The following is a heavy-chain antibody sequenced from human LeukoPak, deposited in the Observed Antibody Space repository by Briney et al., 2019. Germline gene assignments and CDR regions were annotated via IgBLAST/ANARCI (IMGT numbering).Heavy chain of an antibody. Sequence: SETLSLTCTVSGYSISSGYYWGWIRQPPGKGLEWIGSIYHSGSTYYNPSLKSRVTISVDTSKNQFSLKLSSVTAADTAVYYCAREWVGAGWFDPWGQGTLVTVSS. V-gene: IGHV4-38-2*02. CDR1: GYSISSGYY. D-gene: IGHD1-26*01. J-gene: IGHJ5*02. CDR3: AREWVGAGWFDP. CDR2: IYHSGST.